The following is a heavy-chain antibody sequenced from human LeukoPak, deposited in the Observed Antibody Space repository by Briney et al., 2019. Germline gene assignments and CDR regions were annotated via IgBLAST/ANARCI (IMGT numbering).Heavy chain of an antibody. V-gene: IGHV4-34*01. J-gene: IGHJ6*02. Sequence: SQTLSLTCAVYGGSFSGYYWSWIRQPPGKGLEWIGEINHSGSTNYNPSLKSRVTISVDTSKNQFSLKLSSVTAADTAVYYCARGYDFWSGYNHPRYYYYGMDVWGQGTTVTVSS. CDR1: GGSFSGYY. D-gene: IGHD3-3*01. CDR2: INHSGST. CDR3: ARGYDFWSGYNHPRYYYYGMDV.